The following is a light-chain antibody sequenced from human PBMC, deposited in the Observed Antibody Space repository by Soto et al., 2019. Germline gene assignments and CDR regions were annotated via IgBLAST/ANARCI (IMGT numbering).Light chain of an antibody. CDR1: SSDVGGRYNY. V-gene: IGLV2-8*01. Sequence: HSALTQPPSASGSPGQSVTISCTGTSSDVGGRYNYVSWYQQHPGKAPKLMIYEVSERPSGVPDRFSGSKSGNTASLTVSGLQAEDEADYYCSSFAGGNSWVFGGGTKLTVL. CDR2: EVS. CDR3: SSFAGGNSWV. J-gene: IGLJ3*02.